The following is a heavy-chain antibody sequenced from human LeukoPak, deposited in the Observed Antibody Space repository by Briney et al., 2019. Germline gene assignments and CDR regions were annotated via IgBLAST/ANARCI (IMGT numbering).Heavy chain of an antibody. V-gene: IGHV3-74*01. CDR1: GLTFSSNW. CDR2: IKSDGSIT. D-gene: IGHD2-15*01. CDR3: AKDSSLVVVNPYYFDY. J-gene: IGHJ4*02. Sequence: GGSLRLSCAASGLTFSSNWMHWVRQAPGKGLVCVSRIKSDGSITNYADSVKGRFTISRDNAKNTLYLQMNSLRAEDTAVYYCAKDSSLVVVNPYYFDYWGQGTLVTVSS.